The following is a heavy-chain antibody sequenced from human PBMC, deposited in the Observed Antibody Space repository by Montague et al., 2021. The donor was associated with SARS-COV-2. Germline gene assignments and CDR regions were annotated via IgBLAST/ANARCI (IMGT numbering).Heavy chain of an antibody. D-gene: IGHD6-19*01. CDR1: GGSISSYY. CDR3: ARSTFYSSGWWDNWYFDL. CDR2: FYTTGST. Sequence: SETLSLTCAVSGGSISSYYWSWIRQPAGKGLEWIGRFYTTGSTNYNPSLKSRVTMSVDTSKNQFSLKLSSMTAADTAVYYCARSTFYSSGWWDNWYFDLWGRGTLVTVSS. J-gene: IGHJ2*01. V-gene: IGHV4-4*07.